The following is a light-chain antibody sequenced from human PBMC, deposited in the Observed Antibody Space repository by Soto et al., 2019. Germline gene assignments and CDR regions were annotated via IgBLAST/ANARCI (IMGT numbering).Light chain of an antibody. Sequence: QSALTQPASVSGSPGQSITISCIGTSSDIGAYNYVSWYQQHPGKVPKLMIYEVTNRPSGLPNRFSGSKSGNTASLTISGLQAEDEADYFCSSYTSTSTLYVFGTGIKVTVL. CDR1: SSDIGAYNY. CDR3: SSYTSTSTLYV. V-gene: IGLV2-14*01. J-gene: IGLJ1*01. CDR2: EVT.